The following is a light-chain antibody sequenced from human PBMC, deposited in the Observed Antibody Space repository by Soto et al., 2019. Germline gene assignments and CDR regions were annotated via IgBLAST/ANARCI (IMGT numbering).Light chain of an antibody. Sequence: QSVLTQPASVSGSPGQSITISCTGTSSDVGRYNLVSWYQLHPGKAPKLIIFEVTKRPSGISNRFSGSKSGNTASLTISGLQAEDEADYYCCSYAGSSTVVFGGGTKLTVL. V-gene: IGLV2-23*02. CDR3: CSYAGSSTVV. CDR1: SSDVGRYNL. J-gene: IGLJ2*01. CDR2: EVT.